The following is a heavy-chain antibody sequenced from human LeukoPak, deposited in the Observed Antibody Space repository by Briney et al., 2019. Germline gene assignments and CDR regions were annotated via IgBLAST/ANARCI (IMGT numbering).Heavy chain of an antibody. CDR1: GYTFINFG. Sequence: PGGSLGLSCAASGYTFINFGMHWVRQAPGKGLEWVAVISYDGSDTFYADSVKGRFTISRDDSKNTVHLQMNSLRVEDTAVYFCAKDDAGLPDYWGQGAPVTVSS. V-gene: IGHV3-30*18. J-gene: IGHJ4*02. CDR3: AKDDAGLPDY. CDR2: ISYDGSDT. D-gene: IGHD4-11*01.